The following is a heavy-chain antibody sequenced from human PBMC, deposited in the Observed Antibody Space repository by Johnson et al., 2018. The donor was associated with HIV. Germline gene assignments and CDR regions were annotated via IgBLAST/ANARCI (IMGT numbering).Heavy chain of an antibody. CDR2: IWYDGSNK. Sequence: QVQLVESGGGVVQPGRSLRLSCAASGFTFSSYGMHWVRQAPGKGLEWVAVIWYDGSNKYYADSVKGRFTISRDNSKNSLYLQMNSLRAEDTAVYYCTTGGGYEVGDAFDIWGQGTMVTVSS. CDR1: GFTFSSYG. J-gene: IGHJ3*02. V-gene: IGHV3-33*01. CDR3: TTGGGYEVGDAFDI. D-gene: IGHD5-12*01.